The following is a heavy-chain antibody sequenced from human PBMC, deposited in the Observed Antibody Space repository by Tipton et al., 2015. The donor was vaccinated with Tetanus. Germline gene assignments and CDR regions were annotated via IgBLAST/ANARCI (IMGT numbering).Heavy chain of an antibody. D-gene: IGHD1-26*01. Sequence: SLRLSCATSGLFFKNAWMNWVRQAPGKGLEWVGRVKNKADGGTTDYSARVKDRFSISRDDSKDTLFLQMNSLKTEDSAVYYCNASGIVGSGYRVGDWGRGTLVVVSS. V-gene: IGHV3-15*07. CDR3: NASGIVGSGYRVGD. J-gene: IGHJ1*01. CDR2: VKNKADGGTT. CDR1: GLFFKNAW.